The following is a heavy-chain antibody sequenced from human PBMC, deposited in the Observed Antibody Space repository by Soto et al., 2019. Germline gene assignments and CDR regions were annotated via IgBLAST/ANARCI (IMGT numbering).Heavy chain of an antibody. J-gene: IGHJ4*02. CDR2: ISYDGSNK. CDR3: AKVGYDFWSGYHYPAVDY. CDR1: GFTFSSYG. D-gene: IGHD3-3*01. V-gene: IGHV3-30*18. Sequence: QVQLVESGGGVVQPGRSLRLSCAASGFTFSSYGMHWVRQAPGKGLEWVAVISYDGSNKYYADSVKGRFTISRDNSKNTLYLQMNSLRAEDTAVYYCAKVGYDFWSGYHYPAVDYWGQGTLVTVSS.